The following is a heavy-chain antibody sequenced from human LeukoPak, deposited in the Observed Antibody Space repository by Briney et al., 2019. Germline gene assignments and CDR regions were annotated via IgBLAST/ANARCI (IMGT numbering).Heavy chain of an antibody. D-gene: IGHD2/OR15-2a*01. CDR2: ISWNSGSI. J-gene: IGHJ6*02. Sequence: PGRPLRLSCAASGFTFDDYAMHWVRQAPGKGLEWVSGISWNSGSIGYADSVKGRFTISRDNAKNSLYLQMNSLRAEDTALYYCARGEGILSLPGMDVWGQGTTVTVSS. CDR3: ARGEGILSLPGMDV. V-gene: IGHV3-9*01. CDR1: GFTFDDYA.